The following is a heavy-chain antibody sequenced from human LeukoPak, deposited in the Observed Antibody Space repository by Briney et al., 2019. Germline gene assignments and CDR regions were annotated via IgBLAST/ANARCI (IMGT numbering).Heavy chain of an antibody. CDR2: IYTSGST. CDR3: ARVTAAGTSVVFDP. V-gene: IGHV4-4*07. Sequence: SETLSLTCTVSGASISSYYWSWIRQAAGEGLEWIGRIYTSGSTNYNPSLKSRVTMSVDTSKNQFSLNLNSVTAADTAVYYCARVTAAGTSVVFDPWGQGTLVTVSS. CDR1: GASISSYY. D-gene: IGHD6-13*01. J-gene: IGHJ5*02.